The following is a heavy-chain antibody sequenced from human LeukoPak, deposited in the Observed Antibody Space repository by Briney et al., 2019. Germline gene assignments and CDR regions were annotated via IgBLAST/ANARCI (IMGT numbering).Heavy chain of an antibody. D-gene: IGHD6-13*01. Sequence: GGSLRLSCAASGFTFSSYSMNWVRQAPGKGLEWVSSISSSSSYIYYADSAKGRFTISRDNAKNSLYLQMNSLRAEDTAVYYCARDRSESGIAAAGDDYWGQGTLVTVSS. V-gene: IGHV3-21*01. CDR3: ARDRSESGIAAAGDDY. CDR1: GFTFSSYS. J-gene: IGHJ4*02. CDR2: ISSSSSYI.